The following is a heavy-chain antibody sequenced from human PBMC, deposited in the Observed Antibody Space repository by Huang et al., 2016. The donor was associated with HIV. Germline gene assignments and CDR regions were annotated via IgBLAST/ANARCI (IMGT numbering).Heavy chain of an antibody. CDR1: EFPFSNSW. D-gene: IGHD4-17*01. V-gene: IGHV3-74*01. CDR3: ARADYGDYDFDY. CDR2: VNTDGSTT. J-gene: IGHJ4*02. Sequence: EVQLVESGGGLVQPGGSLRLSCAASEFPFSNSWMHWVRQAPGKGLVWVSRVNTDGSTTNYADSVKGRVTISRDNAKKTLYLQLNSLRAEDTAVYYCARADYGDYDFDYWGQGTLVTVSS.